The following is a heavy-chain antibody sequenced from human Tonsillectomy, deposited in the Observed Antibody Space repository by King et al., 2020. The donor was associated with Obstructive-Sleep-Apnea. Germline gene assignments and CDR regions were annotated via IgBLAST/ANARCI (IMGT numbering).Heavy chain of an antibody. Sequence: VQLVESGGDLVKPGGSLRLSCAASGFTFNNAWMSWVRQAPGKGLEWVGCIKGKADGGTKDFAAPVKGRFTIPREDPKNTLYLQMNSLKTEDTAVHCCTPPPEGYYYDSRANDYWGQGTLVTVSS. CDR3: TPPPEGYYYDSRANDY. D-gene: IGHD3-22*01. CDR1: GFTFNNAW. V-gene: IGHV3-15*01. CDR2: IKGKADGGTK. J-gene: IGHJ4*02.